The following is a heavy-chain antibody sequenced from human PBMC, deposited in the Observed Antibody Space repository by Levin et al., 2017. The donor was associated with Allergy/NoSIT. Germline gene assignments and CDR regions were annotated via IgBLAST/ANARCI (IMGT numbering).Heavy chain of an antibody. Sequence: GESLKISCAASGFTFSDYYMSWIRQAPGKGLEWVSYISSSGSTIYYADPVKGRFTISRDNAKNSLYLQMNSLRAEDTAVYSCARSGVTTVTTGLDYWGQGTQVIVSS. CDR1: GFTFSDYY. D-gene: IGHD4-17*01. J-gene: IGHJ4*02. CDR2: ISSSGSTI. V-gene: IGHV3-11*01. CDR3: ARSGVTTVTTGLDY.